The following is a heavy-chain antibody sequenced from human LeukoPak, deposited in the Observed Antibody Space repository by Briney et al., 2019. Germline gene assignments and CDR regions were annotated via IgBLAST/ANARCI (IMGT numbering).Heavy chain of an antibody. V-gene: IGHV3-48*01. Sequence: GGSLRLSCAASGFTFSSYSMNWVRQAPGKGLEWVSYISSSSSTIYYADSVKGRFTISRDNAKNSLYLQMNSLRAEDTAVYYCARRDGYNLVDYWGQGTLVTVSS. CDR3: ARRDGYNLVDY. CDR2: ISSSSSTI. D-gene: IGHD5-24*01. CDR1: GFTFSSYS. J-gene: IGHJ4*02.